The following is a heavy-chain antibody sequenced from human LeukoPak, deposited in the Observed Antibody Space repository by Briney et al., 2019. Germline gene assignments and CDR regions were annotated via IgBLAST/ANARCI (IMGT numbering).Heavy chain of an antibody. CDR2: IYYSGTT. Sequence: SETLSLTCTVSGGSISSGVYYWSWIRQYPGKGLEWIGYIYYSGTTYYNPSLKSRVTISVDTSKNQFSLKLSSVTAADTAVYYCARDSGDLFDYWGQGTLVTVSS. CDR3: ARDSGDLFDY. D-gene: IGHD2-21*02. J-gene: IGHJ4*02. V-gene: IGHV4-31*03. CDR1: GGSISSGVYY.